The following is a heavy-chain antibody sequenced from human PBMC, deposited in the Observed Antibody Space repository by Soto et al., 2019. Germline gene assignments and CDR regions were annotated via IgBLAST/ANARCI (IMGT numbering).Heavy chain of an antibody. CDR1: GFTFSSYA. CDR2: ISSNGDNT. J-gene: IGHJ4*02. CDR3: ARANPPSY. V-gene: IGHV3-64*01. Sequence: EVQLVESGGTLVQPGGSLRLSCAASGFTFSSYAMHWVRQAPGKGLEYVSGISSNGDNTYYANSVKARFSISRDNSKNTLYLQMGSLRAEDMAVYYCARANPPSYWGQGTLVTVSS.